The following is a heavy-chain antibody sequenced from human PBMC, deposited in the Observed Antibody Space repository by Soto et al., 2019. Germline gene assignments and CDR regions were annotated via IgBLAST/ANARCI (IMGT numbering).Heavy chain of an antibody. CDR2: ISSSSSYI. CDR1: GFTFSTYS. Sequence: EVQLVESGGGLVKPGGSLRLSCAASGFTFSTYSMNWVRQAPGKGLEWVSSISSSSSYIDYADTVKGRFTISRENAKNSLYLQMNSLRAEDTAVYYCARGYHYYDSSGYDKWDAFDIWGQGTMVTVSS. D-gene: IGHD3-22*01. V-gene: IGHV3-21*01. CDR3: ARGYHYYDSSGYDKWDAFDI. J-gene: IGHJ3*02.